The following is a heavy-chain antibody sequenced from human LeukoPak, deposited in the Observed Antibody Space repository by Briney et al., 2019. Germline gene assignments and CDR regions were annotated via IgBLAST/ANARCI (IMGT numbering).Heavy chain of an antibody. CDR1: GGSISSGGYS. CDR3: ARGVGYYGSGSYYYDY. D-gene: IGHD3-10*01. J-gene: IGHJ4*02. Sequence: SQTLSLTCAVSGGSISSGGYSWSWIRQPPGKGLEWIGYIYHSGSTYYNPSLESRVTISVDRSKNQFSLKLSSVTAADTAVYYCARGVGYYGSGSYYYDYWGQGTLVTVSS. CDR2: IYHSGST. V-gene: IGHV4-30-2*01.